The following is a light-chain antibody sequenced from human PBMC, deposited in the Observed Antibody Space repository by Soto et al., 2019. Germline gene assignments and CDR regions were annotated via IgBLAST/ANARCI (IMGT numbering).Light chain of an antibody. J-gene: IGKJ1*01. CDR1: QGISTY. CDR2: AAS. Sequence: DIQMTQSPSSLSASVGDRVTITCRASQGISTYLAWYQQKPGKVPKLLIYAASTLQSGVPSRFSGSGSGTDTTLISSSLLPEDVATYYCQKYNSAPRTFGQGTKVEIK. V-gene: IGKV1-27*01. CDR3: QKYNSAPRT.